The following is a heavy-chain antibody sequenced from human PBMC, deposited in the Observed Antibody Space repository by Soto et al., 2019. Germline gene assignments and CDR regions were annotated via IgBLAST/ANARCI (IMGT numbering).Heavy chain of an antibody. CDR1: GGTFSNDA. V-gene: IGHV1-69*01. Sequence: QVQLVQSGAEVKSPGSSVKVSCKASGGTFSNDAFSWVRQAPGQGLEWVGGIIPLFGTPNYAQDFQGRVIITADESSSTTYMELTRLRSEDTAVYYCASERVGEMATGGYFDHWGQGTLVTVSS. J-gene: IGHJ4*02. D-gene: IGHD3-10*01. CDR3: ASERVGEMATGGYFDH. CDR2: IIPLFGTP.